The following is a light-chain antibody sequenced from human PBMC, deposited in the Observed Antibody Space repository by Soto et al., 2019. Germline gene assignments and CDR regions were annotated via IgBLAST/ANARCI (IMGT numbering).Light chain of an antibody. CDR2: DDT. J-gene: IGLJ2*01. CDR1: SSDVWSYNL. V-gene: IGLV2-23*01. CDR3: CSYVRGGTVI. Sequence: QSALTHPASVSGSPGQSITISCSGTSSDVWSYNLVSWYQQHPGKAPQLMIYDDTKRPSGVSNRFSGSKSVNTASLTISGLQAEDEADYYCCSYVRGGTVIFGGGTKLTVL.